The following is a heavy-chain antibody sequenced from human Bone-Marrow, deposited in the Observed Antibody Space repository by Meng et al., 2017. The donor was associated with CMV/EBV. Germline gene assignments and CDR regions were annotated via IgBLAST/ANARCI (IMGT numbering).Heavy chain of an antibody. CDR1: GFNFSHYE. V-gene: IGHV3-48*03. D-gene: IGHD6-6*01. CDR2: ISSSGGTI. J-gene: IGHJ4*02. CDR3: ARVLAALDY. Sequence: GESLKISCVASGFNFSHYEMNWVRQVPGKGLEWVSYISSSGGTIHYVDSVNGRFTSSRDNAKNSLYLQMNSLRAEDTAVYYCARVLAALDYWGQGTLVTVSS.